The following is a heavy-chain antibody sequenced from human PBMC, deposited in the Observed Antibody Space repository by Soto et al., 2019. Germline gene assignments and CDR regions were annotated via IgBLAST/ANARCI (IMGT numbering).Heavy chain of an antibody. CDR3: AKDRVTVVGYDAFDI. CDR2: ISGSGGST. J-gene: IGHJ3*02. D-gene: IGHD6-19*01. CDR1: GFTLSSYA. Sequence: EVQLLESGGGLVQPGGSLRLSCAASGFTLSSYAMSWVRQAPGRGLEWVSGISGSGGSTYYADSVKGRFTISRDNSKNTLYLQMNSLRAEDTAVYYCAKDRVTVVGYDAFDIWGQGTMVTVSS. V-gene: IGHV3-23*01.